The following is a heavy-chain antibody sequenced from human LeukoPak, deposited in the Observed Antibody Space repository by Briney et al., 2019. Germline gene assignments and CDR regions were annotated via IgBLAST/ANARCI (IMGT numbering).Heavy chain of an antibody. D-gene: IGHD3-10*01. CDR2: IYYSGST. V-gene: IGHV4-31*03. CDR1: GGSISSGGYY. Sequence: SETLSLTCTVSGGSISSGGYYWSWIRQHPGKGLEWIGYIYYSGSTHYNPSLKSRVTISVDTSKNQFSLKLSSVTAADTAVYYCVSRGPPNAFDIWGQGTMVTVSS. J-gene: IGHJ3*02. CDR3: VSRGPPNAFDI.